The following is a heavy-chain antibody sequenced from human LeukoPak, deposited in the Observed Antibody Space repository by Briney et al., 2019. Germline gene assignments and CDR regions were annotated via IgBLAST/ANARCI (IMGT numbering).Heavy chain of an antibody. V-gene: IGHV3-53*01. J-gene: IGHJ3*02. CDR2: IYSGGGT. Sequence: GGSLGLSCAASGFIVSNSYMNWVRQAPGKGLEWVSIIYSGGGTYYADSVKGRFTISRDNAKNSLYLQMNSLRAEDTAVYYCATGEGGSYYDSRGYYSDIWGQGTMVTVSS. D-gene: IGHD3-22*01. CDR1: GFIVSNSY. CDR3: ATGEGGSYYDSRGYYSDI.